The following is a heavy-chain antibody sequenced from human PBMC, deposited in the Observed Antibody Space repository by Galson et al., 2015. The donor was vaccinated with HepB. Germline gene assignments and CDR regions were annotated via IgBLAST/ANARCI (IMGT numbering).Heavy chain of an antibody. CDR1: GFTFSSYA. J-gene: IGHJ4*02. D-gene: IGHD6-13*01. V-gene: IGHV3-30*04. CDR2: ISYDGSNK. CDR3: ARGTKYSSSWYEIDY. Sequence: SLRLSCAASGFTFSSYAMHWVRQAPGKGLEWVAVISYDGSNKYYADSVKGRFTISRDNSKNTLYLQMNSLRAEDTAVYYCARGTKYSSSWYEIDYWGQGTLVTVSS.